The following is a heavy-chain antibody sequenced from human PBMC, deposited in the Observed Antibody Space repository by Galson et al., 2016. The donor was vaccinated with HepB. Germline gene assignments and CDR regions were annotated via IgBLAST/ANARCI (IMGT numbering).Heavy chain of an antibody. J-gene: IGHJ4*02. Sequence: SVKVSCKASGYTFRSYGISWVRQAPGQGLEWMGWISAYDGAPKYAQKFQGRVTMTTDTSTSTAYMELRRLRSDDTAMYYCGRNHRSGWYAGDKWGQGTLVTVSS. CDR3: GRNHRSGWYAGDK. CDR2: ISAYDGAP. V-gene: IGHV1-18*04. D-gene: IGHD6-13*01. CDR1: GYTFRSYG.